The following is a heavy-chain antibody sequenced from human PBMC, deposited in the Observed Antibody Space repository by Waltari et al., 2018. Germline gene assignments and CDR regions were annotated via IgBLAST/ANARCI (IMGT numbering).Heavy chain of an antibody. CDR3: ATYIGASLGTAAFDV. V-gene: IGHV4-39*01. CDR1: GVSITSDRHY. J-gene: IGHJ3*01. D-gene: IGHD5-12*01. Sequence: QLQLQESGPGLVKPSETLSLTCSVSGVSITSDRHYWGWIRQPPGQGLEWIATLSYSGATYSSPSLKSRVTISRDTSKNQVSLQLGSVTAADTAVYYCATYIGASLGTAAFDVWGQGTMVTVS. CDR2: LSYSGAT.